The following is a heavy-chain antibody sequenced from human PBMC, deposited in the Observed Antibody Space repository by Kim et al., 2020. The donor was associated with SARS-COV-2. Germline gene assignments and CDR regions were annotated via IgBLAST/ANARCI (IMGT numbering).Heavy chain of an antibody. D-gene: IGHD3-22*01. CDR1: GGSVSSGSYY. CDR2: IYYSGST. CDR3: ARDGLLNYYDSSGYYRDDAFDI. V-gene: IGHV4-61*01. J-gene: IGHJ3*02. Sequence: SETLSLTCTVSGGSVSSGSYYWSWIRQPPGKGLEWIGYIYYSGSTNYNPSLKSRVTISVDTSKNQFSLKLSSVTAADTAVYYCARDGLLNYYDSSGYYRDDAFDIWGLGTMVTVSS.